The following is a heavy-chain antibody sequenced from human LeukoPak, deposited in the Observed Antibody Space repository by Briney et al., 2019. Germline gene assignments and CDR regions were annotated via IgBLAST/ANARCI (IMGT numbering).Heavy chain of an antibody. J-gene: IGHJ4*02. CDR1: GFIFNSYW. CDR3: AKSPGYYDRSGYYYVL. CDR2: VDQDGSEK. V-gene: IGHV3-7*03. Sequence: GGSLRLSCAASGFIFNSYWMNWLRQAPGKGLEWVANVDQDGSEKYYVGSVKGRFTISRDNSKNTLYLQMNSLRAEDTAVYYCAKSPGYYDRSGYYYVLWGQGTLVTVSS. D-gene: IGHD3-22*01.